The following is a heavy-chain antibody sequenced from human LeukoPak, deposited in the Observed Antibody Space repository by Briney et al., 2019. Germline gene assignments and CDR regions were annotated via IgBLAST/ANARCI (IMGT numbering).Heavy chain of an antibody. CDR1: GYTFTGYY. CDR3: ARNNFYDFWSGYSQINYFDY. CDR2: INPNSGGT. J-gene: IGHJ4*02. Sequence: ASVKVSCKASGYTFTGYYMHWVRQAPGQGLEWMGWINPNSGGTNYAQKFQGRVTMTRDTSISTAYMELSRLRSDDTAVYYCARNNFYDFWSGYSQINYFDYWGQGTLVTVSS. D-gene: IGHD3-3*01. V-gene: IGHV1-2*02.